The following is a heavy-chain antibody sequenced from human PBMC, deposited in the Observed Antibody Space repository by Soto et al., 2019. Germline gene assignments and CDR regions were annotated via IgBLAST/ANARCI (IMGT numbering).Heavy chain of an antibody. Sequence: EVQLVESGGGLVQPGRSLRLSCAASGFTFDDYAMHWVRQAPGKGLEWVSGISWNSGSIGYADSVKGRFTISRDNAKNSLYLQMNSLRAEDTALYYCAKDRALTMTVPRPAFDIWGQGTMVTVSS. CDR3: AKDRALTMTVPRPAFDI. CDR2: ISWNSGSI. J-gene: IGHJ3*02. D-gene: IGHD3-22*01. V-gene: IGHV3-9*01. CDR1: GFTFDDYA.